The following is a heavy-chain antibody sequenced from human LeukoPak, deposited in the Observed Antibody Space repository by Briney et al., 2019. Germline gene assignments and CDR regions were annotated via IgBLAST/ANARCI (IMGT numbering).Heavy chain of an antibody. CDR2: IYYSGST. CDR3: ARETPPIAAAGANWFDP. V-gene: IGHV4-59*12. J-gene: IGHJ5*02. D-gene: IGHD6-13*01. CDR1: GGSISSYY. Sequence: SETLSLTCTVSGGSISSYYWSWIRQPPGKGLEWIGYIYYSGSTNYNPSLKSRVTISVDTSKNQFSLKLSSVTAADTAVYYCARETPPIAAAGANWFDPWGQGTLVTVSS.